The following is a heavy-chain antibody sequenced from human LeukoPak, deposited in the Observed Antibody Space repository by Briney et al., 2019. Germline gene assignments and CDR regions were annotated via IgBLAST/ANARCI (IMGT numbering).Heavy chain of an antibody. CDR3: ARDSVDTAMVTDDY. V-gene: IGHV1-2*02. Sequence: GASVKVSCKASGGTFSSYAISWVRQAPGQGLEWMGWINPNSGGTNYAQKFQGRVTMTRDTSISTAYMELSRLRSDDTAVYYCARDSVDTAMVTDDYWGQGTLVTVSS. CDR1: GGTFSSYA. CDR2: INPNSGGT. D-gene: IGHD5-18*01. J-gene: IGHJ4*02.